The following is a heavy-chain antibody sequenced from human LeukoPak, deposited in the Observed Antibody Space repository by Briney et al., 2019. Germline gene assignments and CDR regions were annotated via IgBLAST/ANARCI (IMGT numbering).Heavy chain of an antibody. Sequence: GGSLRLSCAASGFTVSSNYMSWVRQAPGKGLEWVSVIYSGGSTYYADSVKGRFTISRDNSKNTLYLQMNSLRAEDTAVYCCARDYYDSSGYNDYWGQGTLVTVSS. CDR3: ARDYYDSSGYNDY. J-gene: IGHJ4*02. CDR1: GFTVSSNY. CDR2: IYSGGST. V-gene: IGHV3-53*01. D-gene: IGHD3-22*01.